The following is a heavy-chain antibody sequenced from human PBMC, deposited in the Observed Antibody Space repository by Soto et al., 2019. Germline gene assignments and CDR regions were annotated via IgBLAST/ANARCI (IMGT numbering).Heavy chain of an antibody. D-gene: IGHD3-3*01. CDR3: ARGGIWSGYYSFGWFDP. CDR2: IIPIFGTA. Sequence: GASLKVSCKASGGTFSSYAIRWVRQAPGQGLEWMGGIIPIFGTANYAQKFQGRVTITADESTSTADMELSSLRSEDTAVYYCARGGIWSGYYSFGWFDPWGQGTLVTVSS. V-gene: IGHV1-69*13. CDR1: GGTFSSYA. J-gene: IGHJ5*02.